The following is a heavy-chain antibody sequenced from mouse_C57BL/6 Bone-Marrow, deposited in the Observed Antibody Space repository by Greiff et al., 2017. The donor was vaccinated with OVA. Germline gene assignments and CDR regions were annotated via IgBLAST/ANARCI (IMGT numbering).Heavy chain of an antibody. V-gene: IGHV1-81*01. Sequence: QVQLKESGAELARPGASVKLSCKASGYTFTSYGISWVKQRTGQGLEWIGEIYPRSGNTYYNEKFKGKATLTADKSSSTAYMELRSLTSEDSAVYFCSPQYYGSRGYWGQGTTLTVSS. CDR2: IYPRSGNT. D-gene: IGHD1-1*01. J-gene: IGHJ2*01. CDR1: GYTFTSYG. CDR3: SPQYYGSRGY.